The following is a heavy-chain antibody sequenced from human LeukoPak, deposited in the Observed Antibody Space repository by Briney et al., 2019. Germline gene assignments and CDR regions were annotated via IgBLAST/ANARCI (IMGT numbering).Heavy chain of an antibody. V-gene: IGHV1-18*01. D-gene: IGHD3-10*01. CDR2: ISGYNGNT. Sequence: ASVKVSCKASGDTFTSYGISWVRQAPGQGLEWMGWISGYNGNTNYAQKLQGRVTMTTDTSTSTAHMELRSLRSDDTAVYYCARRGGGNYYYGMDVWGQGTTVTVSS. J-gene: IGHJ6*02. CDR3: ARRGGGNYYYGMDV. CDR1: GDTFTSYG.